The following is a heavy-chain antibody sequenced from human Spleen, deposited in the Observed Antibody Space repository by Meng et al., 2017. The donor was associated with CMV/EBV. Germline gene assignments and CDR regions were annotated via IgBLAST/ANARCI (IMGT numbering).Heavy chain of an antibody. D-gene: IGHD3-3*01. Sequence: AMNWVPQASGKGVEWVGSIKSKANRYERAYAASVKGRITISRDDSTPTAYLPMNSLHTPNPALYYCTSHSETYYAFWRAPRNCFDPWGQGTLVTVSS. CDR1: A. V-gene: IGHV3-73*01. CDR2: IKSKANRYER. J-gene: IGHJ5*02. CDR3: TSHSETYYAFWRAPRNCFDP.